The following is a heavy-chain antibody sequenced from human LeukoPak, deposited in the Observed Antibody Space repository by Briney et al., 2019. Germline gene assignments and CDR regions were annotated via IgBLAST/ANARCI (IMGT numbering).Heavy chain of an antibody. CDR1: GGSISSGGYY. CDR3: ARDFNDAFDI. Sequence: SETLSLTCTVSGGSISSGGYYWSWIRQHPGKGLEWIGYIYCSGSTYYNPSLKSRVTISVDTSKNQFSLKLSSVTAADTAVYYCARDFNDAFDIWGQGTMVTVSS. CDR2: IYCSGST. V-gene: IGHV4-31*03. J-gene: IGHJ3*02.